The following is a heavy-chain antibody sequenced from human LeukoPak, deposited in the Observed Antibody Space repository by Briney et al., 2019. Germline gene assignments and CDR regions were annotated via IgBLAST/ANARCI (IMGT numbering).Heavy chain of an antibody. CDR2: IYNGGST. CDR3: ARVDNGDPRPFDY. CDR1: GFTVSSNY. J-gene: IGHJ4*02. Sequence: GGSLRLSCAVSGFTVSSNYMSWVRQAPGKGLEWVSVIYNGGSTDYADSVKGRFTISRDNSKNTLYLQMNSLRVEDTAVYYCARVDNGDPRPFDYWGQGTLVTVSS. D-gene: IGHD4-17*01. V-gene: IGHV3-66*01.